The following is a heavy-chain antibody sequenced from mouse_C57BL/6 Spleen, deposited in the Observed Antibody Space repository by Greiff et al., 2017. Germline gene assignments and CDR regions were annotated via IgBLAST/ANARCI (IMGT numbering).Heavy chain of an antibody. J-gene: IGHJ2*01. CDR2: IYPGSGNT. Sequence: QVQLQQSGAELVRPGASVKLSCKASGYTFTDYYINWVKQRPGQGLEWIARIYPGSGNTYYNEKFKGKATLTAEKSSSTAYMQLSSLTSEDSAVYFCARQYERDFDYWGQGTTRTVAS. D-gene: IGHD2-12*01. V-gene: IGHV1-76*01. CDR3: ARQYERDFDY. CDR1: GYTFTDYY.